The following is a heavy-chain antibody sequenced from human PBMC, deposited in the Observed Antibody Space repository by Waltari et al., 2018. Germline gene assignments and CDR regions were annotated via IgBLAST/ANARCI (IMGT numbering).Heavy chain of an antibody. D-gene: IGHD1-26*01. CDR1: GGSISSSTYY. V-gene: IGHV4-39*01. J-gene: IGHJ4*02. CDR2: LYYSGST. Sequence: QLQLQESGPGLVKPSETLSLTCTVSGGSISSSTYYWGWIRQPPGKGLEWVGSLYYSGSTYYSPSLRSRVTISVDTSKNQFSLKLSSVTAADTAVYYCARRRELQTFDYWGQGTLVTVSS. CDR3: ARRRELQTFDY.